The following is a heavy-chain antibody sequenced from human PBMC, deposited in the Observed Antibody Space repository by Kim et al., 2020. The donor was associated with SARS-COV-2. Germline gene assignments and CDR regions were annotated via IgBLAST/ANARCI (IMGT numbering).Heavy chain of an antibody. Sequence: SETLSLTCTVSGGSISSYYWSWIRQPPGKGLEWIGYIYYSGSTNYNPSLKSRVTISVDTSKNQFSLKLSSVTAADTAVYYCARFEWELRGYGMDVWGQGTTVTVSS. CDR2: IYYSGST. D-gene: IGHD1-26*01. CDR1: GGSISSYY. J-gene: IGHJ6*02. CDR3: ARFEWELRGYGMDV. V-gene: IGHV4-59*13.